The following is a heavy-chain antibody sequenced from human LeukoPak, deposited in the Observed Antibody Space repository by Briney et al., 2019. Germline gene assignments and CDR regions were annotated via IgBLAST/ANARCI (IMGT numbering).Heavy chain of an antibody. J-gene: IGHJ4*02. Sequence: PAGSLRFSCAASGFTFSSYGMSWVRQAPAKGLEWVSAMSGSGGSTYYADSVKGRFTISRDNSKNTLYLQMNSLRAEDTAVYYCAKGTTVTTFDYWGQGTLVTVSS. CDR3: AKGTTVTTFDY. D-gene: IGHD4-17*01. V-gene: IGHV3-23*01. CDR2: MSGSGGST. CDR1: GFTFSSYG.